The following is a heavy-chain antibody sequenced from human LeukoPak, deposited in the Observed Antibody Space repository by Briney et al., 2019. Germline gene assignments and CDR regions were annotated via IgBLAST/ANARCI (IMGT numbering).Heavy chain of an antibody. D-gene: IGHD2-8*01. V-gene: IGHV3-30*04. Sequence: GGSLRLSCAASGFTFSSYAMHWVRQAPGKGLEWVAVISYDGSNKYYADSVKGRFTISRDNSKNTLYLQMNSLRAEDTAVYYCARGEYCTNGVCSMRAFDIWGERTMVTVS. CDR3: ARGEYCTNGVCSMRAFDI. CDR1: GFTFSSYA. J-gene: IGHJ3*02. CDR2: ISYDGSNK.